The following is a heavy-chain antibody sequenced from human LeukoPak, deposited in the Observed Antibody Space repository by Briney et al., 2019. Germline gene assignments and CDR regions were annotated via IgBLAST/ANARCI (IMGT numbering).Heavy chain of an antibody. V-gene: IGHV3-30*04. Sequence: PGGSLRLSCAASGFTFSSYAMHWVRQAPGKGLEWVAVISYDGSNKYYADSVKGRFTISRDNSKNTLYLQMNSLRAEDTAVYYCARDRYSSSSGGAFHYWGQGTLVTVSS. CDR2: ISYDGSNK. J-gene: IGHJ4*02. D-gene: IGHD6-6*01. CDR3: ARDRYSSSSGGAFHY. CDR1: GFTFSSYA.